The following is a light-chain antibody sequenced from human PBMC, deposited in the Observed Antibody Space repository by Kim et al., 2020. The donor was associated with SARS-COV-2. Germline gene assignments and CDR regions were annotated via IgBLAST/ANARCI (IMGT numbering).Light chain of an antibody. CDR2: DAS. J-gene: IGKJ5*01. CDR1: QDITTS. CDR3: QQYDDLVV. Sequence: IQMTQSPSSLSASVGDRVTITCQASQDITTSLNWYRQKPGKVPKLLIYDASNLNTGVPSRFSGSGSGTYFTLTISSLEPEDFATYYCQQYDDLVVFGQGTRLDIK. V-gene: IGKV1-33*01.